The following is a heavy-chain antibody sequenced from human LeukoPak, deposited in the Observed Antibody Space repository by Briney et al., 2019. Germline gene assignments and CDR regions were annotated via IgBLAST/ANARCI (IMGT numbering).Heavy chain of an antibody. CDR1: GFTFDSYG. V-gene: IGHV3-23*01. CDR2: ISGSGVYT. D-gene: IGHD5-24*01. Sequence: GGSLRLSCAASGFTFDSYGMNWVRQAPGKGLEWVSGISGSGVYTYYADSVKGRFTISRDNSRNTLYLVMNSLRVDDTAVYYCAKAVDLATISVDIWGQGAMVTVSS. J-gene: IGHJ3*02. CDR3: AKAVDLATISVDI.